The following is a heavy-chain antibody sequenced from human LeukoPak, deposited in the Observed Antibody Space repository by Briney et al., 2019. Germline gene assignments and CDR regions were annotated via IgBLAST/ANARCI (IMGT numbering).Heavy chain of an antibody. J-gene: IGHJ4*02. CDR1: GGSISSYY. V-gene: IGHV4-4*07. Sequence: SETLSLTCTVSGGSISSYYWSWIRQPAGKGLEWIGLIYTSGSTNYNPPLKSRVTMSVDTSKNQFSLKLSSVTAADTAVYYCARGWGIAVAGTAGDLYYFDYWGQGTLVTVSS. CDR3: ARGWGIAVAGTAGDLYYFDY. CDR2: IYTSGST. D-gene: IGHD6-19*01.